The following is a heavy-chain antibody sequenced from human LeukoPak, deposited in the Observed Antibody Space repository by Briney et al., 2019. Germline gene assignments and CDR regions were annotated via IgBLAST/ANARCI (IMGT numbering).Heavy chain of an antibody. CDR1: GYTFTNYD. Sequence: GASVKVSCMTSGYTFTNYDIKWVRQAPGQGLEWMGWMNPNSGNTGYAQKFQGRVTMTRNTSISTAYMELSSLRSEDTAVYYCARAPQYSSSWYETGYYYYYYYMDVWGKGTTVTISS. D-gene: IGHD6-13*01. CDR3: ARAPQYSSSWYETGYYYYYYYMDV. CDR2: MNPNSGNT. V-gene: IGHV1-8*01. J-gene: IGHJ6*03.